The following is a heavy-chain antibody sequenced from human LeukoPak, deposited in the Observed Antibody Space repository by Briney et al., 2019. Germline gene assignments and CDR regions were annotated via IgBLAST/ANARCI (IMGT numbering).Heavy chain of an antibody. CDR1: GGSISSYY. D-gene: IGHD3-9*01. CDR3: ARGGILTGYIDY. V-gene: IGHV4-4*07. CDR2: IYTSGST. J-gene: IGHJ4*02. Sequence: SETLSLTCTVSGGSISSYYWSWIRQPAGKGLEWVGRIYTSGSTNYNPSLKSRVTMSVDTSKNQFSLKLSSVTAADTAVYYCARGGILTGYIDYWGQGTLVTVSS.